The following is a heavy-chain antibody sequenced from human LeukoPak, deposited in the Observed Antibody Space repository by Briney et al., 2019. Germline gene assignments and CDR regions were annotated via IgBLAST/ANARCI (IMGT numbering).Heavy chain of an antibody. J-gene: IGHJ6*03. D-gene: IGHD6-13*01. CDR3: ARELSSSWYSYYYYYMDV. V-gene: IGHV3-20*04. CDR1: GFSFSTYG. CDR2: INWNGGST. Sequence: PGGSLRLSCAASGFSFSTYGMSWVRQAPGKGLEWVSGINWNGGSTGYADSVKGRFTISRDNAKNSLYLQMNSLRAEDTALYYCARELSSSWYSYYYYYMDVWGKGTTVTVSS.